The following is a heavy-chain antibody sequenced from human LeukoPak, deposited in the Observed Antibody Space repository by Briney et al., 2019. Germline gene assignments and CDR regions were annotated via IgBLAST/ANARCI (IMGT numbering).Heavy chain of an antibody. CDR2: INPNSGGT. CDR3: ARLDYCSSTSCYIDPTPFGDAFDI. D-gene: IGHD2-2*02. V-gene: IGHV1-2*02. J-gene: IGHJ3*02. Sequence: GASVKVSCKASGYTFTCYYMHWVRQAPGQGLEWRGWINPNSGGTNYAQKFQGRVTMTRDTSISTAYMELSRLTSDDTAVYYCARLDYCSSTSCYIDPTPFGDAFDIWGQGTMVTVSS. CDR1: GYTFTCYY.